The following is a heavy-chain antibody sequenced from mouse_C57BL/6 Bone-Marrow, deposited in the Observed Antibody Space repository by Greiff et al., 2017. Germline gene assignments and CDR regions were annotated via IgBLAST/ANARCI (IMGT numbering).Heavy chain of an antibody. CDR1: GFTFSDYY. CDR2: INYDGSST. V-gene: IGHV5-16*01. J-gene: IGHJ1*03. CDR3: ARAVYYDYDGDWYFDV. Sequence: EVMLVESEGGLVQPGSSMKLSCTASGFTFSDYYMAWVRQVPEKGLEWVANINYDGSSTYYLDSLKSRFIISRDNAKNILYLQMSSLKSEDTATYYCARAVYYDYDGDWYFDVWGTGTTVTVSS. D-gene: IGHD2-4*01.